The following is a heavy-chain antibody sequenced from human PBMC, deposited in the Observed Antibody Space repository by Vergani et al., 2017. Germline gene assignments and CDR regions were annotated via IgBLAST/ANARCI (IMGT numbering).Heavy chain of an antibody. Sequence: QVQLQESGPGLVKPSETLSLTCTVSGGSISSYYWSWIRQPPGKGLEWIGYIYYSGSTNYNPSLKSRVTISVDTSQTQFSRKLSSVPAADTAVYYCAREGGVVPAARHFDYWGQGTLVTVSS. CDR3: AREGGVVPAARHFDY. J-gene: IGHJ4*02. V-gene: IGHV4-59*01. CDR1: GGSISSYY. D-gene: IGHD2-2*01. CDR2: IYYSGST.